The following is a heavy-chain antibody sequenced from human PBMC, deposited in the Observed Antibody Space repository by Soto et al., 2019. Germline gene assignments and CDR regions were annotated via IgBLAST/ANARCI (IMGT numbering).Heavy chain of an antibody. CDR2: ISSSSSYI. CDR1: GFTFSSYS. J-gene: IGHJ6*02. D-gene: IGHD6-19*01. CDR3: AREEEQWLVGPSYGMDV. V-gene: IGHV3-21*01. Sequence: EVQLVESGGGLVKPGGSLRLSCAASGFTFSSYSMNWVRQAPGKGLEWVSSISSSSSYIYYADSVKGRFTISRDNAKNSLYRQMNSLRAEDTAVYYCAREEEQWLVGPSYGMDVWGQGTTVTVSS.